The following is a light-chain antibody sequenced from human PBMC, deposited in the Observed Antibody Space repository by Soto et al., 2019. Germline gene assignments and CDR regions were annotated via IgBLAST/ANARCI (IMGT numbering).Light chain of an antibody. CDR3: SSYASSSTLV. J-gene: IGLJ2*01. CDR2: DVS. CDR1: SSDVGGYDY. V-gene: IGLV2-14*01. Sequence: QSALTQPASVSGSPGQSITISCTGTSSDVGGYDYVSWYQQHPGKVPKLMIYDVSSRPSGVSNRFSGSKSGNTASLTISGLQAEDEADYYCSSYASSSTLVXGGGTKLTVL.